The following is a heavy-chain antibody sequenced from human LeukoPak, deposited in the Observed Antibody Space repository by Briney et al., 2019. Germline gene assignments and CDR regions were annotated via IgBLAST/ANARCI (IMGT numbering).Heavy chain of an antibody. V-gene: IGHV4-59*01. J-gene: IGHJ6*02. Sequence: PSETLSLTCTVSGGSISSYYWSWIRQPPGKGLEWIGYIYYSGSTNYNPSLKSRVTISVDTSKNQFSLKLSSVTAADTAVYYCARDLPHGVGDVWGQGPTVTVSS. D-gene: IGHD4-17*01. CDR3: ARDLPHGVGDV. CDR1: GGSISSYY. CDR2: IYYSGST.